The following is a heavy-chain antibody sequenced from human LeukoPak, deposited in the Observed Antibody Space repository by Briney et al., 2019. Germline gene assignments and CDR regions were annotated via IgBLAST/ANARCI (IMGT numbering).Heavy chain of an antibody. CDR2: ISAYNGNT. Sequence: ASVKVSCKASGYTFTSYGISWVRQAPGQGLEWMGWISAYNGNTNYVQKLQGRVTMTTDTSTSTAYMELRSLRSADTAVYYCARDRDSGSYYVLPNYWGQGTLVTVSS. J-gene: IGHJ4*02. V-gene: IGHV1-18*01. CDR1: GYTFTSYG. D-gene: IGHD1-26*01. CDR3: ARDRDSGSYYVLPNY.